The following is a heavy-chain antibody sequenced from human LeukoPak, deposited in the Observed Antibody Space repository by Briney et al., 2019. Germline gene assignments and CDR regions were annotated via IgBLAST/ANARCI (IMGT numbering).Heavy chain of an antibody. CDR1: GGSISSGGYS. J-gene: IGHJ4*02. CDR3: ARDRGPLGVDY. V-gene: IGHV4-30-2*01. D-gene: IGHD7-27*01. CDR2: IYHSGST. Sequence: PSETLSLTCAVSGGSISSGGYSWSWIRQPPGKGLEWIGYIYHSGSTYYNPSLKSRVTISVDRSKNQFSLKLSSVTAADTAVYYCARDRGPLGVDYWGQGTLVTVSS.